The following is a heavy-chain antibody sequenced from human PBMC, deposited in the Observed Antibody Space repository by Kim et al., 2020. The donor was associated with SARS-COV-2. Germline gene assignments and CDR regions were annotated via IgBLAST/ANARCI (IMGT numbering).Heavy chain of an antibody. J-gene: IGHJ6*01. CDR3: ARGGIKAIGLARGMDG. CDR1: GFSFSNYW. Sequence: GGSLRLSCEASGFSFSNYWMSWVRQAPGKGLEWVANIRQDGGETYYVDSVKGRFTISGDNAKSSLYLQMSSLRAEDTAVYYCARGGIKAIGLARGMDGWG. V-gene: IGHV3-7*01. CDR2: IRQDGGET. D-gene: IGHD1-20*01.